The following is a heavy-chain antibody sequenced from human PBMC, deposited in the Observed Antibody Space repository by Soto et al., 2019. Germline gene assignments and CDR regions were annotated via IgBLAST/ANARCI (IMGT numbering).Heavy chain of an antibody. J-gene: IGHJ1*01. D-gene: IGHD6-13*01. Sequence: DVQLVESGGGLVQPGRSLRLSCAASGFTFDDYAMHWVRQVPGKGLEWVSGINWNSGSIGYGDSVEGRFAISRDNAKNSLHLQMNSLSAEDTAFYYCVKDESINWYSGHFRHWGQGTLVTVSS. CDR2: INWNSGSI. CDR1: GFTFDDYA. V-gene: IGHV3-9*01. CDR3: VKDESINWYSGHFRH.